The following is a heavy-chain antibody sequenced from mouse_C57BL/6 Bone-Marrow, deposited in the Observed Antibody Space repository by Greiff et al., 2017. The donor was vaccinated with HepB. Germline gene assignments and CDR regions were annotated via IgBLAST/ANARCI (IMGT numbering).Heavy chain of an antibody. CDR2: IYPGSGST. CDR3: ARLHYDYAWFAY. J-gene: IGHJ3*01. CDR1: GYTFTSYW. Sequence: QVQLQQPGAELVKPGASVKMSCKASGYTFTSYWITWVKQRPGQGLEWIGDIYPGSGSTNYNENFKSKATLTVDTSSSTAYMQLSSLTSEDSAVYYCARLHYDYAWFAYWGQGTLVTVSA. D-gene: IGHD2-4*01. V-gene: IGHV1-55*01.